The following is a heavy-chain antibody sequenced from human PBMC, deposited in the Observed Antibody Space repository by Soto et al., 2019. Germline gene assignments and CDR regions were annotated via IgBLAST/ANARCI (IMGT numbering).Heavy chain of an antibody. J-gene: IGHJ6*02. V-gene: IGHV3-48*03. CDR2: ISSSGSTI. D-gene: IGHD3-10*01. CDR3: ARELWFGEPYYYYGMDV. CDR1: GFTFSSYE. Sequence: GSLRLSCAASGFTFSSYEMNWVRQAPGKGLEWVSYISSSGSTIYYADSVRGRFTISRDNAKNSLYLQMNSLRAEDTAVYYCARELWFGEPYYYYGMDVWGQGTTVTVSS.